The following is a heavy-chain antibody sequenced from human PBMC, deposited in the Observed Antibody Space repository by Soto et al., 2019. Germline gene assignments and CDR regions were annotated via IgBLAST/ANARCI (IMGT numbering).Heavy chain of an antibody. J-gene: IGHJ4*02. Sequence: QVQLVQSGAEVKKPGSSVKVSCKASGGTFSSYSINWVRQAPGQGLEWMGEIIPIFGTANYAQKCQGRVTMTADESTSTAYMELSSLRSEDTAVYYCARDGGRHSGGMDYWGQGTLVTVSS. CDR2: IIPIFGTA. V-gene: IGHV1-69*01. CDR3: ARDGGRHSGGMDY. D-gene: IGHD1-26*01. CDR1: GGTFSSYS.